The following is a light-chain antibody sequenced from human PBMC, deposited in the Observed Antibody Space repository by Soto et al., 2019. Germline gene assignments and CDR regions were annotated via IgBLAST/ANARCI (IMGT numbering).Light chain of an antibody. Sequence: LLTQSPATLSVSPGQRVTLSCRASQSISSYLAWYQQRPGQPSRLLIYDASNRATGIPARFSGIGSGTDFTLSISSLVPEDFALYFCQQRNNWPTTFGGGTKVE. J-gene: IGKJ4*01. CDR2: DAS. CDR3: QQRNNWPTT. V-gene: IGKV3-11*01. CDR1: QSISSY.